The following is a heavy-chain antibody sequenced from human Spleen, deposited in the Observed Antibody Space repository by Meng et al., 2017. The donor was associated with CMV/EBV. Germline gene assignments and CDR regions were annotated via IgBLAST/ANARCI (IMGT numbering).Heavy chain of an antibody. CDR3: ARGRVDTAMIIRGAFDI. D-gene: IGHD5-18*01. V-gene: IGHV4-34*01. J-gene: IGHJ3*02. CDR2: INHSGST. CDR1: DWSLSGYY. Sequence: SETLSLTCAVYDWSLSGYYWNWIRQLPGKGLEWIGEINHSGSTNYNPSRKSRVTISVDTSKNQLSLKLSSVTAADTAVYYCARGRVDTAMIIRGAFDIWGQGTLVTVSS.